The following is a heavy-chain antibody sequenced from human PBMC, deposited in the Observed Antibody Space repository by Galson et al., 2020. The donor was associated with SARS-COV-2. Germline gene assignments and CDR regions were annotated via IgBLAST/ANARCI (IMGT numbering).Heavy chain of an antibody. D-gene: IGHD5-12*01. CDR1: GFAFSGYE. CDR3: ARGDYTYSDGWEQRDY. CDR2: ICYDGTNK. V-gene: IGHV3-30-3*01. Sequence: GGSLRLSCAASGFAFSGYEMHWVRQAPGKGLEWVAIICYDGTNKYHADSVKGRFTISRDNSKNTLYLQMDNLRDEDTAVYYCARGDYTYSDGWEQRDYWGQGTLVTVSS. J-gene: IGHJ4*02.